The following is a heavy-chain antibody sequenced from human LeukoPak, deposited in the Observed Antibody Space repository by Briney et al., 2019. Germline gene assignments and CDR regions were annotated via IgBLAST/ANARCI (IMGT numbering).Heavy chain of an antibody. J-gene: IGHJ4*02. CDR1: GGSISSSSYY. V-gene: IGHV4-39*01. Sequence: SETLSLTCTVSGGSISSSSYYWGWIRQPPGKGLEWIGSIYYSGSTYSSPSLKSRVTISADTSRNQFSLKLTSVTAADTSVYYCARLVGGSYYFDYWGRGTLVTVSS. CDR2: IYYSGST. CDR3: ARLVGGSYYFDY. D-gene: IGHD1-26*01.